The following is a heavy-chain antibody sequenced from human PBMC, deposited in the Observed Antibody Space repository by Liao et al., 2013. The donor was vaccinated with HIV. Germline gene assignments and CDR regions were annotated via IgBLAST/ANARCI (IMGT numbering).Heavy chain of an antibody. CDR1: GGSIYSYY. V-gene: IGHV4-59*01. D-gene: IGHD3-3*01. J-gene: IGHJ6*03. CDR2: ISYTANT. Sequence: QVQLQESGPGLVKPSETLSLTCTVSGGSIYSYYWNWIRQPPGKGLEWIGYISYTANTNYNPSLKSRVAISLDKSKKQFSLSLSSVTAADTAIYYCVRVPPTRRYDFWSGYLYYYMDVWGKGTTVTVSS. CDR3: VRVPPTRRYDFWSGYLYYYMDV.